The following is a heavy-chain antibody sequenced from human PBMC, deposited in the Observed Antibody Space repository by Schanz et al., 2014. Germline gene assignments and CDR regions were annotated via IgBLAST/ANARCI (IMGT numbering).Heavy chain of an antibody. CDR3: ARENKDYDSILNKFFHYGLDL. Sequence: QVQLVQSEAAVKKPGASVKVSCKASGYTFPSYGISWVRQAPGQGLEWMGRISPNSGDTHSAQKFQGRVTMTWDRSISTANMELSRLRSDDTAVYYCARENKDYDSILNKFFHYGLDLWGQGTTVTVSS. D-gene: IGHD3-3*02. CDR2: ISPNSGDT. V-gene: IGHV1-2*06. CDR1: GYTFPSYG. J-gene: IGHJ6*02.